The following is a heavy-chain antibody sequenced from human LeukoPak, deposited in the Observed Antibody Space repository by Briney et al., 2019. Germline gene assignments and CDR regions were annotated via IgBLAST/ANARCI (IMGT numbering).Heavy chain of an antibody. V-gene: IGHV5-51*01. CDR1: RYIFSSYW. J-gene: IGHJ4*02. CDR2: IYPSDSDT. Sequence: GESLQISCKGSRYIFSSYWIGWVRPMPGKGLDWMGIIYPSDSDTRYSPSFQGQVTISADKSISTAYLQWSSLKASDTAMYYCARRMVRGVITSPFDYWGQGTLVTVSS. CDR3: ARRMVRGVITSPFDY. D-gene: IGHD3-10*01.